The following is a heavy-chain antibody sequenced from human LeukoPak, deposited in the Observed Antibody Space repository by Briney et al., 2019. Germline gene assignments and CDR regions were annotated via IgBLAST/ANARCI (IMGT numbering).Heavy chain of an antibody. V-gene: IGHV3-74*01. CDR1: GFTLGSYW. D-gene: IGHD5-18*01. CDR3: ARDGNSYGLDY. J-gene: IGHJ4*02. Sequence: SGGSLRLSCAVSGFTLGSYWMHWVRQAPGQGLAWVSRVNTDGSSTTYAESVKGRFTISKDNAKNSLYLQMNSLRAEDTAVYYCARDGNSYGLDYWGQGTLVTVSS. CDR2: VNTDGSST.